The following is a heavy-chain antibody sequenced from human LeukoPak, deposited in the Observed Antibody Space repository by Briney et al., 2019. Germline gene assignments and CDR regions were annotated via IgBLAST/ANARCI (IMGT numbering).Heavy chain of an antibody. CDR3: ARDVGRQWRKIDY. CDR1: GFTFSSYS. Sequence: PGGSLRLSCAASGFTFSSYSMNWVRQAPGKGLEWVSSISSSSTYTDYADSVKGRFTISRDNAKNSLYLQMNSLRAEDTAVYYCARDVGRQWRKIDYWGQGTRATVSS. J-gene: IGHJ4*02. CDR2: ISSSSTYT. V-gene: IGHV3-21*01. D-gene: IGHD6-19*01.